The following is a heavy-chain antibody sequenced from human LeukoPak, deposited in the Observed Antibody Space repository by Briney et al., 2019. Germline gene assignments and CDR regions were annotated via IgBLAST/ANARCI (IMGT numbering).Heavy chain of an antibody. J-gene: IGHJ5*02. CDR2: IYYSGST. CDR1: GGSISSSNW. Sequence: PSETLSLTCTVSGGSISSSNWWGWIRQPPGKGLEWIGYIYYSGSTNYNPSLKSRVTISVDTSKNQFSLKLSSVTAADTAVYYCARRFRITGFDPWGQGTLVTVSS. V-gene: IGHV4-28*01. CDR3: ARRFRITGFDP. D-gene: IGHD1-20*01.